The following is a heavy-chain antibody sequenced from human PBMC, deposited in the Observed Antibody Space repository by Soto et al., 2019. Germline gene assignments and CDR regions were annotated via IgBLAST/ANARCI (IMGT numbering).Heavy chain of an antibody. D-gene: IGHD6-19*01. CDR1: GFILSNAW. CDR3: ITDDSSWSRGSSGWYRWYFGL. J-gene: IGHJ2*01. V-gene: IGHV3-15*01. Sequence: PGGSLRLSCAASGFILSNAWMSWVRQAPGKGLEWVGRIKSNTDGGTTEYAAPVKGRVTISRDDSKNMLYLQMNSLKTEDTAVYFCITDDSSWSRGSSGWYRWYFGLWGRGTLVTVSS. CDR2: IKSNTDGGTT.